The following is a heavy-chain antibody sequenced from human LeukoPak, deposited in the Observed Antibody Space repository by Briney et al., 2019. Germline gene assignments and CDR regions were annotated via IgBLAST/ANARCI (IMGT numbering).Heavy chain of an antibody. CDR1: VFTFSIYA. CDR2: ISVSVGST. V-gene: IGHV3-23*01. J-gene: IGHJ4*02. Sequence: SLRLSCAPSVFTFSIYAMSWGPQAPGRGLGWVSAISVSVGSTYYAHSVRGRFTISRDNSTTTLYLQMKSLRAEDTAVYYCAKDHYFGSGSYYTPPEYWGQGTLVTVSS. D-gene: IGHD3-10*01. CDR3: AKDHYFGSGSYYTPPEY.